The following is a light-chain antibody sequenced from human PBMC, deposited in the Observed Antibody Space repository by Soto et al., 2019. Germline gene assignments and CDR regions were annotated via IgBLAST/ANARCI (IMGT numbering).Light chain of an antibody. Sequence: LAWYQRKRGKAPKLLIYGATNWVRGIPERFSGSGSGTDFTLTVSRLEPDDFAVYHCQQYGSAPWTFGQGTKVE. CDR3: QQYGSAPWT. V-gene: IGKV3-20*01. CDR2: GAT. J-gene: IGKJ1*01.